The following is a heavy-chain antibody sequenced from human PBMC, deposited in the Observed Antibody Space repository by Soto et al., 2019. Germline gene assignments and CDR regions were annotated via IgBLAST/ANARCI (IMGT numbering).Heavy chain of an antibody. CDR2: INYSGST. Sequence: QVRMQESGPGLVKPSQTLSLTCSVSGGSISSGGYFWSWIRQHPGKGLEWIGYINYSGSTYYNPSLKSRVTISVDTSKNQCSLQLSSVTAADTALYYCARYLNTAGWFDPWGQGTLVTVSS. CDR1: GGSISSGGYF. J-gene: IGHJ5*02. CDR3: ARYLNTAGWFDP. V-gene: IGHV4-31*03. D-gene: IGHD2-2*01.